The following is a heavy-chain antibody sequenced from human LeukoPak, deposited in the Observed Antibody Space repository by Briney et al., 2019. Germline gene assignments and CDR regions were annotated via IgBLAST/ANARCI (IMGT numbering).Heavy chain of an antibody. CDR1: GFTFDDYG. V-gene: IGHV3-20*04. CDR3: ARDHIAAARTNWFDP. J-gene: IGHJ5*02. CDR2: INWNGGST. Sequence: PGGSLRLSCAASGFTFDDYGMSWVRQAPGKGLEWVSGINWNGGSTGYADSVKGRFTISRDNAKNSLYLQMNSLRAEDTALYYCARDHIAAARTNWFDPWGQGTLVTVSS. D-gene: IGHD6-13*01.